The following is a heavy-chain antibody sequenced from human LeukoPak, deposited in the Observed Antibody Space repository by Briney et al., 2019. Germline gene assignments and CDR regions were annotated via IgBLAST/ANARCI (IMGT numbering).Heavy chain of an antibody. CDR1: GFTFSTYW. V-gene: IGHV3-7*01. D-gene: IGHD6-13*01. Sequence: GGSLRLSCAASGFTFSTYWMSWVRQAPGKGLEWVANIKQDGSEKYYVDSVKGRFTSSRDNAMNSLYLQMNSLRAEDTAVYYCARGGLQQLAYWGQGTLVTVSS. CDR2: IKQDGSEK. CDR3: ARGGLQQLAY. J-gene: IGHJ4*02.